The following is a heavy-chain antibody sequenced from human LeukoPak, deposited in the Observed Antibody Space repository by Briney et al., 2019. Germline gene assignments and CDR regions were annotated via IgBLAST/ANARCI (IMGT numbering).Heavy chain of an antibody. CDR2: MYYTGST. Sequence: SETLSLTCTVSGGSVSSSSYYWGWIRQPPGKGLEWIGSMYYTGSTYYNPSLKSRVTISVDTSKNQFSLKLSSVTAADTAVYYCARHVGYYDTTGNFRDYWGQGTLVTASS. CDR1: GGSVSSSSYY. J-gene: IGHJ4*02. CDR3: ARHVGYYDTTGNFRDY. D-gene: IGHD3-22*01. V-gene: IGHV4-39*01.